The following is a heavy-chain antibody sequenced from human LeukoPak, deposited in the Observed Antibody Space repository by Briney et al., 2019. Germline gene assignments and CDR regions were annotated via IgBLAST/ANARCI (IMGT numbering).Heavy chain of an antibody. CDR1: GGSLSGYY. CDR3: ARPVPSRLGWFDP. CDR2: IYYSGST. Sequence: SETLSLTCAVYGGSLSGYYWGWIRQPPGKGLEWIGTIYYSGSTYYNPSLKSRVTISVDTSKNQFSLKLTSVTAADTAVYYCARPVPSRLGWFDPWGQGTLVTVSS. J-gene: IGHJ5*02. D-gene: IGHD1-1*01. V-gene: IGHV4-39*01.